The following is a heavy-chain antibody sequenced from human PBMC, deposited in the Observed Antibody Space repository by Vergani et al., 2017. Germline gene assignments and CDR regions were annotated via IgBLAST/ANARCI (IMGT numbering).Heavy chain of an antibody. CDR3: ARASRRDGYNYNYYYGMDV. CDR2: IYTSGST. D-gene: IGHD5-24*01. Sequence: QVQLQESGPGLVKPSQTLSLTCTVSGGSISSGSYYWSWIRQPAGKGLEWIGRIYTSGSTNYNPSLKSRVTISVDTSKNQFSLKLSSVTAADTAVYYCARASRRDGYNYNYYYGMDVWGQGTTVTVSS. V-gene: IGHV4-61*02. J-gene: IGHJ6*02. CDR1: GGSISSGSYY.